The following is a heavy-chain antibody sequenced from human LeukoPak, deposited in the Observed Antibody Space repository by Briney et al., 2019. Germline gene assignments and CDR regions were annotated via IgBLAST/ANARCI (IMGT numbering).Heavy chain of an antibody. V-gene: IGHV4-4*07. CDR2: IYTSGST. CDR3: ARVSSWKPYGMDV. D-gene: IGHD2-2*01. Sequence: PSETLSLTCTVSGGSISSYYWSWLRQPAGKGLEWIGRIYTSGSTNYNPSLKSRVTMSVDTSKNQFSLKLSSVTAADTAVYYCARVSSWKPYGMDVWGQGTTVTVSS. CDR1: GGSISSYY. J-gene: IGHJ6*02.